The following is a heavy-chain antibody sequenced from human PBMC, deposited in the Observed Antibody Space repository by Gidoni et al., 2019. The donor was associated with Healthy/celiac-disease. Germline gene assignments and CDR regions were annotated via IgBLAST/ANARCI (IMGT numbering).Heavy chain of an antibody. CDR3: ARLSLSKGYSSGWYVDYGMDV. V-gene: IGHV1-2*04. CDR1: GYTFTGYY. Sequence: QVQLVQSGAEVKKPGASVKVSCKASGYTFTGYYMHWVRQAPGQGLEWMGWINPNSGGTNYAQKFQGWVTMTRDTSISTAYMELSRLRSDDTAVYYCARLSLSKGYSSGWYVDYGMDVWGQGTTVTVSS. CDR2: INPNSGGT. J-gene: IGHJ6*02. D-gene: IGHD6-19*01.